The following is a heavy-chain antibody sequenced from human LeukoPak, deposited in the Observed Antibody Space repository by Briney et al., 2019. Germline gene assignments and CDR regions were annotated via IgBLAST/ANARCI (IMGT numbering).Heavy chain of an antibody. Sequence: ASVKVSCKASGYTFTSNYIRWVRQAPGQGLEWMGMIYPRDGSTSYAQKFQGRVTVTRDTSTSTVHMELSGLRSEDTAVYYCARDQEGFDHWGQGTLVTVSS. CDR3: ARDQEGFDH. CDR2: IYPRDGST. V-gene: IGHV1-46*01. J-gene: IGHJ4*02. CDR1: GYTFTSNY.